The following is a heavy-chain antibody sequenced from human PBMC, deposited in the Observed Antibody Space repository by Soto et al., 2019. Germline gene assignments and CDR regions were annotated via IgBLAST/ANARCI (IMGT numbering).Heavy chain of an antibody. J-gene: IGHJ4*02. CDR1: GITFSYNY. CDR2: ISGDGSST. D-gene: IGHD6-13*01. V-gene: IGHV3-11*06. CDR3: ARVVGIAAAGPFDF. Sequence: GGSLRLSCAVSGITFSYNYMSWIRQVPGKGLEWLSHISGDGSSTDYADSLKGRFTISRDNAENSLYLQMNSLRPEDTAVYYCARVVGIAAAGPFDFWGQGTLVTVSS.